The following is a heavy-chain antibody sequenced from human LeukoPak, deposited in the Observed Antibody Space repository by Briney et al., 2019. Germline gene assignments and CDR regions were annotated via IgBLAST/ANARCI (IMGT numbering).Heavy chain of an antibody. CDR3: FTGGPDY. J-gene: IGHJ4*02. CDR1: GYTLTELS. Sequence: GASVKVSCKVSGYTLTELSMHWVRQAPGQGLEWVGIINPRDGGISYAQRLQGRITVTMDTSTSTVYMELSSLRSEDTAVYYCFTGGPDYWGQGTLVTVSS. D-gene: IGHD2-8*02. CDR2: INPRDGGI. V-gene: IGHV1-46*04.